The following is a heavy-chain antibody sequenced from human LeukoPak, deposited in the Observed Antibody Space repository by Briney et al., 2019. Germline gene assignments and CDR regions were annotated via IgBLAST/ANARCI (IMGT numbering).Heavy chain of an antibody. CDR3: ARESYGMDV. CDR1: GGSISSYY. Sequence: SSETLSLTGTVSGGSISSYYWSWLRQPPGKGLEWIGYIYYSGSTNYNPSLKSRVTISVDTSKNQFSLKLGSVTAADTAVYYCARESYGMDVWGQGTTVTVSS. V-gene: IGHV4-59*12. CDR2: IYYSGST. J-gene: IGHJ6*02.